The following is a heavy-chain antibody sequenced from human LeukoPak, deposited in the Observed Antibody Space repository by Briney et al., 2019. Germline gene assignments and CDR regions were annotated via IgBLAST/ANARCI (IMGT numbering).Heavy chain of an antibody. CDR1: GVSISSFY. CDR2: IYYSGST. CDR3: ARDSPSRGDFWFDP. J-gene: IGHJ5*02. Sequence: SETLSLTCTVSGVSISSFYWSWIRQPPGKGLEWIGYIYYSGSTNYNPSLKSRVTISVDTSKNQFSLKLSSVTAADTAVYYCARDSPSRGDFWFDPWGQGTLVTVSS. D-gene: IGHD3-16*01. V-gene: IGHV4-59*01.